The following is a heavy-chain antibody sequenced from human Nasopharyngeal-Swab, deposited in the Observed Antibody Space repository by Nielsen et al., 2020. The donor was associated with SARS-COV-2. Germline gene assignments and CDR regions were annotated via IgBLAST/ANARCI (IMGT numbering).Heavy chain of an antibody. CDR2: IWYDGSNK. Sequence: GESLKISCAASGFTFSSYGMHWVRQAPGKGLEWVAVIWYDGSNKYYADSVKGRFTISRDNSKNTLYLQMNSLRAEDTAVYYCASLRFLEWLVFPPLDAYAFDIWGQGTMVTVSS. V-gene: IGHV3-33*01. CDR1: GFTFSSYG. D-gene: IGHD3-3*01. CDR3: ASLRFLEWLVFPPLDAYAFDI. J-gene: IGHJ3*02.